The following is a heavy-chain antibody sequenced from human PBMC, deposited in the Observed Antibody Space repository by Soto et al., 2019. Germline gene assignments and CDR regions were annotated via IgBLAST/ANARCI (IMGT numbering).Heavy chain of an antibody. V-gene: IGHV4-39*01. D-gene: IGHD2-21*02. J-gene: IGHJ4*02. CDR1: GGSINTYNLF. Sequence: QLQLQESGPGLVGPSETLSLTCTVSGGSINTYNLFWAWVRQPPGKGLEWIASIHYGGNAYYSPSLTTRVTLSRDTSKNRVSLELRSVTAADTAVYYCARVNVTLDFWGQGTLVTVSS. CDR2: IHYGGNA. CDR3: ARVNVTLDF.